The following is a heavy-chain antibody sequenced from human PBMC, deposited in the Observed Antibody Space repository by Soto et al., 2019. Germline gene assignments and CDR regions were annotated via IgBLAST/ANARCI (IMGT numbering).Heavy chain of an antibody. J-gene: IGHJ5*02. CDR1: GFTFSSYA. CDR2: ISGSGGST. CDR3: AKEISLSWNFPPSRPT. Sequence: EVQLLESGGGLVQPGGSLRLSCAASGFTFSSYAMSWVRQAPGKVLEWVSAISGSGGSTYYADSVKGRFTISRDNSKNTLYLQMNSLRAEDTAVYYCAKEISLSWNFPPSRPTWGQGTLVTVSS. D-gene: IGHD1-7*01. V-gene: IGHV3-23*01.